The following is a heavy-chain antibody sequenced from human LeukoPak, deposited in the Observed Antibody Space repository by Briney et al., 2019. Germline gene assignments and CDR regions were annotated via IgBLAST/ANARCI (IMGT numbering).Heavy chain of an antibody. V-gene: IGHV5-51*01. CDR2: IYPGDSDT. J-gene: IGHJ5*02. CDR1: GNSFSNYW. CDR3: ARQSYKTRSWFDP. D-gene: IGHD3-10*01. Sequence: GESLKISCKGSGNSFSNYWIGWVRQLPGRGLEWMGIIYPGDSDTRYNPSFQGQVTISADKSISTAYLQWSSLKASDTAMYYCARQSYKTRSWFDPWGQGTLVTVSS.